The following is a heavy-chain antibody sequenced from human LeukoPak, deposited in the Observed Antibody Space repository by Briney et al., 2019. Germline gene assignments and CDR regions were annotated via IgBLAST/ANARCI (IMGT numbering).Heavy chain of an antibody. V-gene: IGHV3-74*03. Sequence: GGSLRLSCAGSGFTLSSNWMHWVRQGPGKGLVWLSRIYSDGSRTKYADSVKGRFTISGDNAKNTLYLQMNSLRAEDTAVCYCARSGRRGAFDIGGQGTMVTVHS. CDR2: IYSDGSRT. CDR1: GFTLSSNW. D-gene: IGHD1-26*01. J-gene: IGHJ3*02. CDR3: ARSGRRGAFDI.